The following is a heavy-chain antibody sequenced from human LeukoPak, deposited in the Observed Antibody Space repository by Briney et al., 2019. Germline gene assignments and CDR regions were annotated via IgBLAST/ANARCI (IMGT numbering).Heavy chain of an antibody. D-gene: IGHD6-19*01. J-gene: IGHJ4*02. CDR3: ARSSYSSGWYYGY. V-gene: IGHV4-59*01. CDR2: IYGSGST. CDR1: GGSISSYY. Sequence: SETLSLTCTGSGGSISSYYWSWIRQPPGKGLEWIGHIYGSGSTNYNPSLKSRVTLSVDTSKSQFSLKLSSVTAADTAVYYCARSSYSSGWYYGYWGQGTLVTVSS.